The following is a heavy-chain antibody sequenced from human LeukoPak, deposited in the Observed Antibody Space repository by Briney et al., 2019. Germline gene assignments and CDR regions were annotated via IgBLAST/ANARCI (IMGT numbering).Heavy chain of an antibody. CDR3: TRGPYISSLFDY. V-gene: IGHV3-49*03. D-gene: IGHD6-13*01. J-gene: IGHJ4*02. Sequence: GGSLRLSCTASGFTFDDYAMSWFRQAPGKGLEWVGFIRSRGYGGTTENAASVKGRFTISRDDSKSIAYLQMNSLKTEDTAVYYCTRGPYISSLFDYWGQGTLVTVSS. CDR2: IRSRGYGGTT. CDR1: GFTFDDYA.